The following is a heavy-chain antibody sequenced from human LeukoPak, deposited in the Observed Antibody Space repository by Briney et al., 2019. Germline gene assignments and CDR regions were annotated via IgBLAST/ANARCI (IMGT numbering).Heavy chain of an antibody. D-gene: IGHD2-2*02. CDR3: ARVGLIVVVPAAIADDALDI. Sequence: ASVKVSCKPSGYTFTAYYMHWVRQAPGQGLEWLGWIYPNSGATQYAQKFQGKITMTRDTSISTAYMELSRLRSDDTAVYYCARVGLIVVVPAAIADDALDIWGQGTMVTVSS. CDR1: GYTFTAYY. CDR2: IYPNSGAT. J-gene: IGHJ3*02. V-gene: IGHV1-2*02.